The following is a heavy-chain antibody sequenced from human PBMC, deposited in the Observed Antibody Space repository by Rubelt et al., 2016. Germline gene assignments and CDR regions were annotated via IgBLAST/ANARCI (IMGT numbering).Heavy chain of an antibody. CDR2: INLSGKT. J-gene: IGHJ4*02. Sequence: QVQLQQWGAGLLKPSETLSLTCAVYGGSFSGYYWSWIRQPPGKGLEWIGEINLSGKTNYNPSLKSRVTVSVDTSKNQFSLKLSSGTAADTAVYYCARWWEVLQAFDYWGQGTLVTVSS. V-gene: IGHV4-34*01. D-gene: IGHD1-26*01. CDR3: ARWWEVLQAFDY. CDR1: GGSFSGYY.